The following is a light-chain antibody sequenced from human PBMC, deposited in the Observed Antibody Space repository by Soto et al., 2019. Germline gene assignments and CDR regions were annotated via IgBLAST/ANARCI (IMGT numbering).Light chain of an antibody. CDR1: QGISNY. CDR2: AAS. Sequence: GDRVPISCRASQGISNYLAWYQQKPGKVPKLLIFAASTLYSGVPSRFSGSGSGTDFTLTISGLQPEDVATYYCQKYDSAPFTFGPGTKVDIK. V-gene: IGKV1-27*01. CDR3: QKYDSAPFT. J-gene: IGKJ3*01.